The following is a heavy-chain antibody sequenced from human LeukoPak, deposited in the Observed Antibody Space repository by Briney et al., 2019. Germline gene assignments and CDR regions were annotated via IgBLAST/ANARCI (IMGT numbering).Heavy chain of an antibody. CDR3: ATLLYSSSSLSQNWFDP. J-gene: IGHJ5*02. CDR1: GGSISSSSYY. V-gene: IGHV4-39*01. D-gene: IGHD6-6*01. Sequence: KPSETLSLTCTVSGGSISSSSYYWGWIRQPPGKGLEWIGSIYYSGSTYYNPSLKSRVTISVDTSKNQFSLKLSSVTAADTAVYYCATLLYSSSSLSQNWFDPWGQGTLVTVSS. CDR2: IYYSGST.